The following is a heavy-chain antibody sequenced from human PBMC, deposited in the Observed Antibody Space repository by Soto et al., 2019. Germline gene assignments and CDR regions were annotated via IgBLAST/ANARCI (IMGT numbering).Heavy chain of an antibody. V-gene: IGHV3-30*18. Sequence: QVQLVESGGGVVQPGRSLRLSCAASGFTFSSYGMHWVRQAPGKGLEWGAVISYDGSNKYYADSVKGRFTISRDNSKNTLYLQMNSLRAEDTAVYYCAKGRRRPGIAVAGTLYWGQGTLVTVSS. CDR3: AKGRRRPGIAVAGTLY. D-gene: IGHD6-19*01. J-gene: IGHJ4*02. CDR1: GFTFSSYG. CDR2: ISYDGSNK.